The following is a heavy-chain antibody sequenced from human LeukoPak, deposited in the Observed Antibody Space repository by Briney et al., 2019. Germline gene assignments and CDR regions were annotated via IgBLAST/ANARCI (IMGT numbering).Heavy chain of an antibody. V-gene: IGHV5-10-1*04. CDR2: IDPTDSET. Sequence: GESLKISCKGSGYSFTTYWISWVRQMPGKGLEWMGRIDPTDSETNYSPSFQGQVTISADKSISTAYLQWSRLKASDTAMYYCARKSRADYWGQGTLVTVSS. CDR3: ARKSRADY. J-gene: IGHJ4*02. CDR1: GYSFTTYW.